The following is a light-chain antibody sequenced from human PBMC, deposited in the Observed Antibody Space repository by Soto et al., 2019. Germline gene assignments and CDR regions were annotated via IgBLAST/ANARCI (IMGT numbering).Light chain of an antibody. CDR3: CSYAGSSTFAEVV. CDR1: SSDVGSYNL. CDR2: EGS. V-gene: IGLV2-23*03. Sequence: QSALTQPASVSGSPGQSITISCTGTSSDVGSYNLVSWYQQHPGKAPKLMIYEGSKRPSGVSNRFSGSKSGNTASLTISGLQAEDEADYYCCSYAGSSTFAEVVFGGGTKVTVL. J-gene: IGLJ2*01.